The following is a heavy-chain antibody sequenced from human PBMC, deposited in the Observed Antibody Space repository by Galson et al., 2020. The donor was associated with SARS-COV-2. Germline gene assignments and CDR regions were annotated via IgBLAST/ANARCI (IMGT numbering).Heavy chain of an antibody. Sequence: SETLSLTFTVSGASISSYYWSWIRQPPGKGLEWIGYMYNSGSTNFNPSLRSRLSISVDTSRNQFSLKLSSVTAADTAVYYCATSYCGAECYYRFDIWGQGTMVTVSS. V-gene: IGHV4-59*01. J-gene: IGHJ3*02. CDR3: ATSYCGAECYYRFDI. CDR2: MYNSGST. CDR1: GASISSYY. D-gene: IGHD2-21*01.